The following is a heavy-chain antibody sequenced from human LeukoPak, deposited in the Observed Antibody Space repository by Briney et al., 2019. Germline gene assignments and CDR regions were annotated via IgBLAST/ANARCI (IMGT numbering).Heavy chain of an antibody. J-gene: IGHJ4*02. CDR3: ARELGNYTSSWKNYFDY. Sequence: KPSQTLALTCAISGDRVSSKSADWNWTGQSPSIGLKWLGRTYYRSKWYNAYAVSEKSRITFNLDTSKNQFSLQLNSVTPEDTAVYYCARELGNYTSSWKNYFDYWGQGILVIVSS. V-gene: IGHV6-1*01. D-gene: IGHD6-13*01. CDR2: TYYRSKWYN. CDR1: GDRVSSKSAD.